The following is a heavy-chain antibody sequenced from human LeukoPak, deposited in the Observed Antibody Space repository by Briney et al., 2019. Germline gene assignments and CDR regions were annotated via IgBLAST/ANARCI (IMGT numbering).Heavy chain of an antibody. D-gene: IGHD6-13*01. J-gene: IGHJ4*02. CDR3: ARGTGYSSSWYIRYIAVAGTEYYFDY. CDR2: IYYSGST. Sequence: SETLSLTCTVSGGSISTYYWSWIRQPPGKGLEWIGYIYYSGSTIYNPSLKSRVTISVDTSKNQFSLKLNSVTAADTAVYYCARGTGYSSSWYIRYIAVAGTEYYFDYWGQGTLVTVSS. V-gene: IGHV4-59*01. CDR1: GGSISTYY.